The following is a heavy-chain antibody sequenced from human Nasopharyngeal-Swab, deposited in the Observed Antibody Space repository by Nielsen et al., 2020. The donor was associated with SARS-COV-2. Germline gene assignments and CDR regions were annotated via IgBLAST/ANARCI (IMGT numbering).Heavy chain of an antibody. V-gene: IGHV3-23*01. CDR2: IPASGDNT. CDR1: GFILRNYA. CDR3: AKAYSDDSGSSYATFDS. Sequence: CAASGFILRNYAMSWVRQAPGKGLEWVSGIPASGDNTNHADPLKGRLTISRDNSKKMLYLQMISLRADDTAVYYCAKAYSDDSGSSYATFDSWGQGTLVTVSS. J-gene: IGHJ4*02. D-gene: IGHD3-10*01.